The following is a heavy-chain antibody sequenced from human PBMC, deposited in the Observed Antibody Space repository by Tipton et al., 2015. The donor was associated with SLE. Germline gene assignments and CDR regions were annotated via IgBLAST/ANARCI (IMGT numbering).Heavy chain of an antibody. D-gene: IGHD3-16*01. CDR1: GFTFSSYS. V-gene: IGHV3-66*01. Sequence: SLRLSCAASGFTFSSYSMNWVRRTPGKGLEWVSVIYNSGATYYADSVKGRFSFSRDNSKNTVYLQMNSLRDDDTGVYYCARESLGFDYWGQGTLVTVSS. J-gene: IGHJ4*02. CDR2: IYNSGAT. CDR3: ARESLGFDY.